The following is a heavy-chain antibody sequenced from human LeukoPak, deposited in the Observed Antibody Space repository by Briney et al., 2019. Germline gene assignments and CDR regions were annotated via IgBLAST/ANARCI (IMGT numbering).Heavy chain of an antibody. J-gene: IGHJ4*02. D-gene: IGHD5-12*01. CDR1: GGSISSSSYY. Sequence: SETLSLTCTVSGGSISSSSYYWGWIRQPPGKGLEWIGSIYYSGSTYYNPSLKSRVTISVDTSKNQFSLKLSSVTAADTAVYYCASNLVATTRDLFDYWGQGTLVTVSS. V-gene: IGHV4-39*07. CDR2: IYYSGST. CDR3: ASNLVATTRDLFDY.